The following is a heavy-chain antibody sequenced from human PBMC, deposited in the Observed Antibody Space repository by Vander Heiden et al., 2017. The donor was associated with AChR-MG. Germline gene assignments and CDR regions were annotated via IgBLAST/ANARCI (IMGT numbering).Heavy chain of an antibody. CDR2: IYYSGST. Sequence: QVQLQESGPGLVKPSATLSLTCTVSGGSISSYYWSWIRQPPGKGLEWIGYIYYSGSTNYNPSLKSRVTMSVDTSKNQFSLKLSSVTAADTAVYYCARVRSSSSASPWYFDLWGRGTLVTVSS. CDR1: GGSISSYY. V-gene: IGHV4-59*01. CDR3: ARVRSSSSASPWYFDL. J-gene: IGHJ2*01. D-gene: IGHD6-6*01.